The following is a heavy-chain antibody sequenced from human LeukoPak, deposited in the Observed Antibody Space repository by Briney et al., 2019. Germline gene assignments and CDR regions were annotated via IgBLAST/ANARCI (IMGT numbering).Heavy chain of an antibody. CDR1: GYTFTSYG. Sequence: EVSVKVSCKASGYTFTSYGIGWVRQAPGQGLEWMGWISTYTGNTNYAQNLQGRVTMTTDTSTSTAYMELRSLRSDDTAVYYCARGSYGDYGDWYFDLWGRGTLVTVSS. J-gene: IGHJ2*01. V-gene: IGHV1-18*04. D-gene: IGHD4-17*01. CDR2: ISTYTGNT. CDR3: ARGSYGDYGDWYFDL.